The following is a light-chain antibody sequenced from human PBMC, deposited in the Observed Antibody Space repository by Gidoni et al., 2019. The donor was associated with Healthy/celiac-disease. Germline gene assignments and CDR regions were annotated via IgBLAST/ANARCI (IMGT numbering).Light chain of an antibody. V-gene: IGKV2-28*01. CDR2: LGS. Sequence: DIVMTQSPLSLPVTPGEPASIPCRSSQSLLHSNGYNYLDWYLQKPGQSPQLLIYLGSNRASGVPHRFSGSGVGTDFTLKISRVEAEDVGVYYCMQALQSPYTFGPGTKLEIK. J-gene: IGKJ2*01. CDR1: QSLLHSNGYNY. CDR3: MQALQSPYT.